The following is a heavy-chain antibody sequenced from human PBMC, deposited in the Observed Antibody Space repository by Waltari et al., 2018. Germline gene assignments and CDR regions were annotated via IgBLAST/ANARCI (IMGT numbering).Heavy chain of an antibody. CDR1: GFTFSNAW. D-gene: IGHD3-22*01. Sequence: EVQLVESGGGLVKPGGSLRLSCAASGFTFSNAWMNWVRQAPGKGLEWGGRIKSKTDGGTTDYAAPVKGRFTISRDDSKNTLYLQMNSLKTEDTAVYYCTTRITMIVVVEVWGQGTMVTVSS. CDR3: TTRITMIVVVEV. V-gene: IGHV3-15*07. CDR2: IKSKTDGGTT. J-gene: IGHJ3*01.